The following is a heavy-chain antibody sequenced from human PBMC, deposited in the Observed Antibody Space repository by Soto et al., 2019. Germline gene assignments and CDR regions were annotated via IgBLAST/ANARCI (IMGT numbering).Heavy chain of an antibody. J-gene: IGHJ4*02. CDR3: ARDGNWRFDY. CDR1: GDSVSSNSAA. Sequence: SQTLSLTCAMSGDSVSSNSAAWNWIRQSPSRGLEWLGRTYYRSKWYNDYAVSVKSRITINPDTSKNQFSLHLTSMTAEDTAVYYCARDGNWRFDYWGQGALVTVSS. V-gene: IGHV6-1*01. CDR2: TYYRSKWYN. D-gene: IGHD1-1*01.